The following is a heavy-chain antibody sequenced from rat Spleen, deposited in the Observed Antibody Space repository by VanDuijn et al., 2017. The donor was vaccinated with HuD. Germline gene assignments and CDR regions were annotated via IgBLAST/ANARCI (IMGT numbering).Heavy chain of an antibody. CDR3: ARGRDRFAY. V-gene: IGHV3-1*01. Sequence: EVQLQESGPGLVKPSQSLSLTCSVTGFSITSNYWAWIRKFPGNKMEWMGYISYSDITNYNPSLESRISITRDTSKNQFFLQLNSVTTEDTATYYCARGRDRFAYWGQGTLVTVSS. CDR1: GFSITSNY. CDR2: ISYSDIT. D-gene: IGHD4-1*01. J-gene: IGHJ3*01.